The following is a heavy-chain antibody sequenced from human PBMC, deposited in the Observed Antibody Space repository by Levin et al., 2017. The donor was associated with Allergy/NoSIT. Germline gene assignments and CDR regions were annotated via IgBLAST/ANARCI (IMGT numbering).Heavy chain of an antibody. CDR3: VKDRPGYPIHY. D-gene: IGHD6-13*01. CDR2: INKEGDIT. CDR1: GFSFSGHA. V-gene: IGHV3-23*01. J-gene: IGHJ4*02. Sequence: TGGSLRLSCAASGFSFSGHAMSWVRQAPGKGLEWVSGINKEGDITFYADSVKGRFTMSRDNSKNTLYLHMNSLRVEDTAIYYCVKDRPGYPIHYWGQGTLVTVSS.